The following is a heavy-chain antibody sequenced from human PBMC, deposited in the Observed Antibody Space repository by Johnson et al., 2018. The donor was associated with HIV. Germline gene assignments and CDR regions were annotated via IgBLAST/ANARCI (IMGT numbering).Heavy chain of an antibody. J-gene: IGHJ3*02. CDR2: TSWNSGSI. V-gene: IGHV3-9*01. Sequence: VQLVESGGGLVQPGRALRLSCAASGFTFDDYAMHWVRQAPGKGLEWVSGTSWNSGSIRYADSVKGRFTISRDNAKNSLYLQMNNLSTEDTAFYYCAKDKSLTPDAIDIWGQGTMVTVSS. CDR3: AKDKSLTPDAIDI. CDR1: GFTFDDYA.